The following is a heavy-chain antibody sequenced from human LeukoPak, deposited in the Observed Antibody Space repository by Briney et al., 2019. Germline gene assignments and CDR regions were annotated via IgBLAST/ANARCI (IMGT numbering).Heavy chain of an antibody. CDR3: ARHSPFGDSADAFDI. D-gene: IGHD3-10*01. V-gene: IGHV4-59*08. Sequence: TPSETLSLTCTVSGGSISSYYWSWIRQPPGKGLEWIGYIYYSGSTNYNPSLKSRVTISVDTSKNQFSLKLSSVTAADTAVYYCARHSPFGDSADAFDIWGQGTMVTVSS. CDR1: GGSISSYY. CDR2: IYYSGST. J-gene: IGHJ3*02.